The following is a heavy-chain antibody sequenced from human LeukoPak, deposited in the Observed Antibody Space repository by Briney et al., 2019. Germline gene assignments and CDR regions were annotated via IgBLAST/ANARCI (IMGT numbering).Heavy chain of an antibody. J-gene: IGHJ4*02. D-gene: IGHD6-19*01. Sequence: GGSLRLSCTASGFPLGDYLMSWFRQAPGKGLEWIGFISGGTTEYAASVKGRFTISRDESTSIAYLQMNSLTTEDTAVYYCSRGSGWLSVYWGQGTLVTVSS. CDR3: SRGSGWLSVY. CDR2: ISGGTT. V-gene: IGHV3-49*03. CDR1: GFPLGDYL.